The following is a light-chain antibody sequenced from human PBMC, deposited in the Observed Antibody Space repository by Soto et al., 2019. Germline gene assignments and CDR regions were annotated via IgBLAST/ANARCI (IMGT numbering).Light chain of an antibody. CDR2: GNN. V-gene: IGLV1-40*01. CDR3: QSYDSSLSGSV. Sequence: QSVLTQPPSVSGAPGQRVTISCTGSSSNIGAGYHVHWYQQLPGTAPKLLIYGNNNRPSGVPDRFSGSMSGTSASLAITGLQAEDEADYYCQSYDSSLSGSVFGGGTKLTVL. J-gene: IGLJ3*02. CDR1: SSNIGAGYH.